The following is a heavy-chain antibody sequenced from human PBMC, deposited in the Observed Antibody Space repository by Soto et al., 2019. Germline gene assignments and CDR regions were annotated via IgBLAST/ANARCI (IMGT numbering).Heavy chain of an antibody. Sequence: SETLSVTCAFSVGSISTSRYFWGWTRQPPGKGLEWIGSLYYSGSTYYNPSLRTRVTISVDRSKNQFSLKVSSVTAADTAVYYCATLAYGSSRSVGYWGQGTMVTVSS. J-gene: IGHJ4*02. CDR3: ATLAYGSSRSVGY. D-gene: IGHD6-6*01. CDR1: VGSISTSRYF. CDR2: LYYSGST. V-gene: IGHV4-39*01.